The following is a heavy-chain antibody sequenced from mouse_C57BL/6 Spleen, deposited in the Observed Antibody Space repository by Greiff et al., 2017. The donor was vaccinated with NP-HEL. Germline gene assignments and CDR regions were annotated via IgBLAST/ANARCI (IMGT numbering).Heavy chain of an antibody. CDR1: GFSLTSYG. CDR3: AKNGGTSDYYAMDY. Sequence: VQLQQSGPGLVQPSQSLSITCTVSGFSLTSYGVHWVRQSPGKGLEWLGVIWRGGSTDYNAAFMSRLSITKDNSKSQVIFKMNSLQADDTAIYYCAKNGGTSDYYAMDYWGQGTSVTVSS. J-gene: IGHJ4*01. D-gene: IGHD4-1*01. CDR2: IWRGGST. V-gene: IGHV2-5*01.